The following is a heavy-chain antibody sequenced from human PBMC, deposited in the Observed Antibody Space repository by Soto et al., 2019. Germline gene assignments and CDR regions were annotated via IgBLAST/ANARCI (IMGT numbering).Heavy chain of an antibody. V-gene: IGHV3-48*02. CDR1: GFRFSDYS. J-gene: IGHJ4*02. Sequence: LVESGGGLVYPGGSLRLSCVASGFRFSDYSMNWVHQAPGKGLQWVSYISSSSDTTYYADSVKGRFTVSRDNAKNALFLQMNSLRDDDTATYYCARLPKGSLVTAWGQGARVTVSS. CDR3: ARLPKGSLVTA. CDR2: ISSSSDTT. D-gene: IGHD2-21*02.